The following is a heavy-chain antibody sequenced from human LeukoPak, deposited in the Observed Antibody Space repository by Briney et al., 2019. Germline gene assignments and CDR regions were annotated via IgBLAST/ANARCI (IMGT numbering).Heavy chain of an antibody. CDR3: AKDLYYDLWSGYFDY. D-gene: IGHD3-3*01. CDR2: IRYDGSNK. CDR1: GFTFSSYG. Sequence: HPGGSLRLSCAASGFTFSSYGMHWVRQAPGKGLEWVAFIRYDGSNKYYADSVKGRFTISRDNSKNTLYLQMNGLRAEDTAVYYCAKDLYYDLWSGYFDYWGQGTLVTVSS. V-gene: IGHV3-30*02. J-gene: IGHJ4*02.